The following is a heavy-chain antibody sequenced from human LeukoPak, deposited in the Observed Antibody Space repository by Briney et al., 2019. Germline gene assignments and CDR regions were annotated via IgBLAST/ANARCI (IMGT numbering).Heavy chain of an antibody. V-gene: IGHV1-18*04. CDR1: GYTFTSYG. D-gene: IGHD3-9*01. CDR2: ISAYNGNT. CDR3: ARVPLRYFDGLLPNWFGP. Sequence: ASVKGSCKASGYTFTSYGIGWVRQAPGQGLEWMGWISAYNGNTNYAQKLQGTVTMIIDTSTSTAYMELRSLRSDDTAVYYCARVPLRYFDGLLPNWFGPWGQGTLVTVSS. J-gene: IGHJ5*02.